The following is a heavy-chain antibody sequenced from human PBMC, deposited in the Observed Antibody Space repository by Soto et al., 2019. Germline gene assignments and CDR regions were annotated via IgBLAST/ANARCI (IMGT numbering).Heavy chain of an antibody. CDR3: AHRGVSPLAAYYFDY. V-gene: IGHV2-5*02. CDR2: IYWDDDK. Sequence: QITLKESGPTLVKPTQTLTLTCTFSGFSLSTSGVGVGWIRQPPGKALEWLALIYWDDDKRYSPSLKSRLTITKDTSKNQVVLTMTNMDPVDTATYYCAHRGVSPLAAYYFDYWGQGTLVTVSS. CDR1: GFSLSTSGVG. D-gene: IGHD6-13*01. J-gene: IGHJ4*02.